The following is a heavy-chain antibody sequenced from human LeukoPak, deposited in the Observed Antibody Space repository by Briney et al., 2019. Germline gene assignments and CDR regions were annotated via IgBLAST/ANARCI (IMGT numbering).Heavy chain of an antibody. D-gene: IGHD3-22*01. CDR2: INSDGINT. V-gene: IGHV3-74*01. CDR3: ARDLGQYYDTSDNWFDP. J-gene: IGHJ5*02. CDR1: GFSFSNYW. Sequence: RPGGSLRLSCAASGFSFSNYWMHWVRHAPGKGLVWVSRINSDGINTIYADPVKGRFTISRDNAKNTLNLQMNSLRAEDTAVYYCARDLGQYYDTSDNWFDPWGQGTLVTVSS.